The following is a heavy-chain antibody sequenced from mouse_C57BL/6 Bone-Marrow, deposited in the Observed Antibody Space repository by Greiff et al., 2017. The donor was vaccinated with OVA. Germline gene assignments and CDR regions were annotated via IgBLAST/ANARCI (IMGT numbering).Heavy chain of an antibody. V-gene: IGHV1-85*01. Sequence: VQLQQSGPELVKPGASVKLSCKASGYTFTSYDINWVKQRPGQGLEWIGWIYPRDGSTKYNEKFKGKATLTVDTSSSTAYMELHSLTSEDSAVYFCARGLITTVVATRYCDVWGTGTTVTVSS. CDR3: ARGLITTVVATRYCDV. CDR2: IYPRDGST. J-gene: IGHJ1*03. D-gene: IGHD1-1*01. CDR1: GYTFTSYD.